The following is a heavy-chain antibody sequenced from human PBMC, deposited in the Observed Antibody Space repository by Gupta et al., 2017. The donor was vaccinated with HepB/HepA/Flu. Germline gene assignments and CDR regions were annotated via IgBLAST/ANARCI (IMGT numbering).Heavy chain of an antibody. D-gene: IGHD1-14*01. Sequence: GGDLVQPGGSLRLSCSDSVFTFSHYAMTWVRQRPGKGLAWVSSISVGGGSTYYSDSVTGRLTISRDNSKNTLYLHMNSLRAADTAIYYCVKDPAGPTTDMDVWGQGTTVTVSS. J-gene: IGHJ6*02. CDR3: VKDPAGPTTDMDV. CDR2: ISVGGGST. CDR1: VFTFSHYA. V-gene: IGHV3-23*01.